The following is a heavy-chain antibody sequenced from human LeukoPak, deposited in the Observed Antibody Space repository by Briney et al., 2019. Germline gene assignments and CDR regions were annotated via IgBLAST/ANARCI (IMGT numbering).Heavy chain of an antibody. CDR3: ARGRLTFITMIVVDDAFDI. CDR2: INPNSGGT. CDR1: GFTFTGFH. D-gene: IGHD3-22*01. J-gene: IGHJ3*02. V-gene: IGHV1-2*02. Sequence: GASVKVSCKTSGFTFTGFHMHWVRQAPGQGLEWMGWINPNSGGTTYAQKFQGRVNMTRDTSISTAYMELSSLRSEDTAVYYCARGRLTFITMIVVDDAFDIWGQGTMVTVSS.